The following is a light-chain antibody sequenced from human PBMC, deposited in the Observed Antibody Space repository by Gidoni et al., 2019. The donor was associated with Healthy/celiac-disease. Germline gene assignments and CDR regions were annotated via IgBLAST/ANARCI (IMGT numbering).Light chain of an antibody. CDR1: QSVSSN. CDR2: GAS. CDR3: QQYNNWPLYT. J-gene: IGKJ2*01. Sequence: EIVMTHSPATLSVSPGESPTLSCRASQSVSSNLAWYQQKPGQAPRLLIYGASTRATGIPARFSGSGSGTEFTLTISSLQSEDFAVYYCQQYNNWPLYTFGQGTKLEIK. V-gene: IGKV3-15*01.